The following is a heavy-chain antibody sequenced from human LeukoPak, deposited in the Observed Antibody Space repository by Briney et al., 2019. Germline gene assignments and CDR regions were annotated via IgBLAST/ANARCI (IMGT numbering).Heavy chain of an antibody. Sequence: SETLSLTCAVSGGSISSQYWSWLRQPPGKGLAWIGYIYYSGNTNYNPSLKSRVTISVDTSKNQFSLKLSSVTAADTAVYYCARAINYYYDMDIWGKGTTVTVSS. CDR3: ARAINYYYDMDI. CDR1: GGSISSQY. V-gene: IGHV4-59*11. J-gene: IGHJ6*03. CDR2: IYYSGNT.